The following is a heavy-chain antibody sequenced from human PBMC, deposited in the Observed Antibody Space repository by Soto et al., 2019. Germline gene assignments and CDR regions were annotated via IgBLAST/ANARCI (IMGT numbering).Heavy chain of an antibody. CDR1: GFTVSSNY. J-gene: IGHJ6*02. D-gene: IGHD6-19*01. CDR2: IYSGGST. CDR3: ARDHIIAVAGHYYYYGMDV. V-gene: IGHV3-53*01. Sequence: GGSLRLSCAASGFTVSSNYMSWVRQAPGKGLEWVSVIYSGGSTYYADSVKGRFTISRDNSKNTLYLQMNSLRAEDTAVYYCARDHIIAVAGHYYYYGMDVWAKGPRSPS.